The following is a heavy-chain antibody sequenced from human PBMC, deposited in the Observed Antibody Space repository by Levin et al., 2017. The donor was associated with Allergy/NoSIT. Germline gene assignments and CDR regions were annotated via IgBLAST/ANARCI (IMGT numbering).Heavy chain of an antibody. Sequence: PGGSLRLSCKASGYTFTKYYMHWVRQAPGQGLEWMGVINPSSGNTMYVQKFQGRVTMTRDTSTSTVYMELSSLTSEDTAIYYCARGQYYLFNWIDSWGQGTLVTVSS. CDR1: GYTFTKYY. CDR3: ARGQYYLFNWIDS. V-gene: IGHV1-46*01. D-gene: IGHD2/OR15-2a*01. CDR2: INPSSGNT. J-gene: IGHJ5*01.